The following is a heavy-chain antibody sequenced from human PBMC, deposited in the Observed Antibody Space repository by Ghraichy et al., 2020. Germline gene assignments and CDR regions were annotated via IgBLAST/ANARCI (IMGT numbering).Heavy chain of an antibody. D-gene: IGHD6-19*01. J-gene: IGHJ4*02. CDR2: INHSGST. CDR3: ASLPVPWYSSGWYAFDY. CDR1: GGSFSGYY. Sequence: SETLSLTCAVYGGSFSGYYWSWIRQPPGKGLEWIGEINHSGSTNYNPSLKSRVTISVDTSKNQFSLKLSSVTAADTAVYYCASLPVPWYSSGWYAFDYWGQGTLVTVSS. V-gene: IGHV4-34*01.